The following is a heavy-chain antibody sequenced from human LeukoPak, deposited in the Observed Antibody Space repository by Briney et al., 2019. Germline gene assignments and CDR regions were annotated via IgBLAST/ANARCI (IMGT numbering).Heavy chain of an antibody. J-gene: IGHJ5*02. CDR3: AKDQRYSGYDLRFNWFDP. Sequence: SGGSLRLSCAASGFTFSSYAMSWVRQAPGKGLEWVSAISGSGGSTYYADSVKGRFTISRDNSKNTLYLQMNSLRAEDTAVYYCAKDQRYSGYDLRFNWFDPWGQGTLVTVSS. V-gene: IGHV3-23*01. CDR2: ISGSGGST. CDR1: GFTFSSYA. D-gene: IGHD5-12*01.